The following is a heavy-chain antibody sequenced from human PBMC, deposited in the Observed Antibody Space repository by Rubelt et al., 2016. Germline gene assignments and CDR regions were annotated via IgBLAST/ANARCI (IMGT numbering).Heavy chain of an antibody. CDR2: IYHSGST. CDR3: AKEPVYYYDSSGYFGY. J-gene: IGHJ4*02. V-gene: IGHV4-4*02. Sequence: IYHSGSTNYNPSLKSRVTISVDKSKNQFPLKLSSVTAEDTAVYYCAKEPVYYYDSSGYFGYWGQGTLVTVSS. D-gene: IGHD3-22*01.